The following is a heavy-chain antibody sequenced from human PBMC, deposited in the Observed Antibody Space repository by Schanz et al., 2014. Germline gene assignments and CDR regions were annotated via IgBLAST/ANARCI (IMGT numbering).Heavy chain of an antibody. Sequence: QVQLVESGGGLVKPGGSLRLSCAASGFTFNDYYMSWIRQAPGKGLEWVSYISSSGSYTNYADSVQGRFTISRDNSKNALYLQMDSLRAEDTAVYYCARGIITMVRGGDVGAFDIWGQGTMVTVSS. J-gene: IGHJ3*02. CDR1: GFTFNDYY. CDR3: ARGIITMVRGGDVGAFDI. V-gene: IGHV3-11*06. D-gene: IGHD3-10*01. CDR2: ISSSGSYT.